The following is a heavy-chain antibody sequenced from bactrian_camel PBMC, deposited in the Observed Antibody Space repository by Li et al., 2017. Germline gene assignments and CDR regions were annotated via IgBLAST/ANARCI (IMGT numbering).Heavy chain of an antibody. V-gene: IGHV3S53*01. D-gene: IGHD2*01. CDR1: GYTYSGMC. J-gene: IGHJ4*01. CDR2: IDSKGIM. Sequence: QVQLVESGGGSVQAGGSLRLSCSASGYTYSGMCMAWFRQAPGKEREEVAHIDSKGIMTYAKSVEGRFTISGDNAQNTVYLQMNSLKSEDTALYYCATGPWLWVSRSVVVGNNWGQGTQVTVS. CDR3: ATGPWLWVSRSVVVGNN.